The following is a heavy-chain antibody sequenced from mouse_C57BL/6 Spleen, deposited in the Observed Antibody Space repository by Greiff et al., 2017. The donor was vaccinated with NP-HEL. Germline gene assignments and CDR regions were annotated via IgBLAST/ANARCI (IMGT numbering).Heavy chain of an antibody. D-gene: IGHD4-1*01. CDR1: GFTFSDYG. CDR2: ISSGSSTI. V-gene: IGHV5-17*01. J-gene: IGHJ1*03. CDR3: ARANWDRYFDV. Sequence: EVQLQESGGGLVKPGGSLKLSCAASGFTFSDYGMHWVRQAPEKGLEWVAYISSGSSTIYYADTVKGRFTISRDNAKNTLFLQMTSLRSEDTAMYYCARANWDRYFDVWGTGTTVTVSS.